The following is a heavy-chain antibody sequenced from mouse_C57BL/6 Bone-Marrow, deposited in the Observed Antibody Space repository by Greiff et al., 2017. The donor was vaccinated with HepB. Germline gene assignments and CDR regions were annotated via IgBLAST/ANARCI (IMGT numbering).Heavy chain of an antibody. J-gene: IGHJ1*03. Sequence: QVQLQQPGAELVKPGASVKLSCKASGYTFTSYWMHWVKQRPGQGLEWIGMIHPNSGSTNYNEKFKSKATLTVDKSSSTAYMQLSSLTSEDSAVYYWAREKRLLRGVYWYFDVWGTGTTVTVSS. CDR3: AREKRLLRGVYWYFDV. CDR2: IHPNSGST. V-gene: IGHV1-64*01. CDR1: GYTFTSYW. D-gene: IGHD1-1*01.